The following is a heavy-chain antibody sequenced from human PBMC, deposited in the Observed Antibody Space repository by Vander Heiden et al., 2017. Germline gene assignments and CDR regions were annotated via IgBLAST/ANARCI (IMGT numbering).Heavy chain of an antibody. CDR3: ARWSDEGDNWFDP. J-gene: IGHJ5*02. CDR2: IIPIFGTA. CDR1: GGTFSSSA. D-gene: IGHD3-16*01. V-gene: IGHV1-69*01. Sequence: QVQLVQSGAEVKKPGSSAKVSCKASGGTFSSSAISWERKAPGQGLEWMGGIIPIFGTANYAQKFQGRVTITADESTSTAYMELSSLRSEDTAVYYCARWSDEGDNWFDPWGQGTLVTVSS.